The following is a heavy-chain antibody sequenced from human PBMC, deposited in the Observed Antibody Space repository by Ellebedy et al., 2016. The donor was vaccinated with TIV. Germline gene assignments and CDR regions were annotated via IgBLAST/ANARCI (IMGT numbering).Heavy chain of an antibody. Sequence: GESLKISCAASGFTFSSYGMHWVRQAPGKGLEWVAAIWYDGSNKYYADSVKGRFTISRDNSKNTLYLQMNSLRAEDTAVYYCARRQEGSYAMDVWGQGTTVTVSS. J-gene: IGHJ6*02. CDR2: IWYDGSNK. V-gene: IGHV3-33*01. CDR1: GFTFSSYG. CDR3: ARRQEGSYAMDV.